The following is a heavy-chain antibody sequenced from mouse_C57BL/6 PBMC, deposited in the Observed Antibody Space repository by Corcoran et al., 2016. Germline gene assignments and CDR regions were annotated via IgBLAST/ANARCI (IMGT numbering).Heavy chain of an antibody. V-gene: IGHV9-3*01. D-gene: IGHD1-1*01. CDR2: INTYSGVP. CDR1: GYTFTTYG. CDR3: ARWGSSYYFDY. Sequence: QIQLVQSGPELKKPGETVKISCKASGYTFTTYGMSWVKQAPGKGLKWMGWINTYSGVPSYADDFKGRFAFSLETSASTAYLQINNLKNEDTATYFCARWGSSYYFDYWGQGTTLTVSS. J-gene: IGHJ2*01.